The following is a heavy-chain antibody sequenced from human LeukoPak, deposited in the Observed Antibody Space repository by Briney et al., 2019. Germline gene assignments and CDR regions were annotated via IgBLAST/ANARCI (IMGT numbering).Heavy chain of an antibody. CDR3: AGIKMGDFWSGYLMPYFDY. CDR2: IYYSGST. CDR1: GGSISSYY. J-gene: IGHJ4*02. D-gene: IGHD3-3*01. V-gene: IGHV4-59*01. Sequence: SETLSLTCTVSGGSISSYYWSWVRQPPGKGLEWVGYIYYSGSTNYNPSLKSRVTISVDTSKNQFSLKLSSVIAADTALYSCAGIKMGDFWSGYLMPYFDYWGQGTLVTVSS.